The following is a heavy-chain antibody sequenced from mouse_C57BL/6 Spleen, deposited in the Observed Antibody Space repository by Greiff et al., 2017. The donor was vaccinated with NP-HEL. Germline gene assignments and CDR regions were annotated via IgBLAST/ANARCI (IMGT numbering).Heavy chain of an antibody. J-gene: IGHJ4*01. Sequence: VKLQQSGAELVKPGASVKLSCKASGYTFTEYTIHWVKQRSGQGLAWIGWFYPGSGSIKYNEKFKDKATLTADKSSSTVYMELSRLTSEDSAVYFCDRHEDRDYGNYIYAMDYWGQGTSVTVSS. CDR1: GYTFTEYT. CDR2: FYPGSGSI. CDR3: DRHEDRDYGNYIYAMDY. D-gene: IGHD2-1*01. V-gene: IGHV1-62-2*01.